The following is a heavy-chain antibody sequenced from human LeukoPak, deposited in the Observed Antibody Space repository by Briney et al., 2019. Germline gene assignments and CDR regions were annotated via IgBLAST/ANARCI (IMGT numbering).Heavy chain of an antibody. J-gene: IGHJ5*02. CDR3: ANYGAGTYRFDP. CDR2: INHSGST. D-gene: IGHD3-10*01. CDR1: GGSFSAYY. V-gene: IGHV4-34*09. Sequence: PSETLSLTCAVYGGSFSAYYWSWIRQPPGKGLEWIGEINHSGSTNYNPSLKSRVTISVDMSENQFSLKLSSVTAADTAVYYCANYGAGTYRFDPWGQGTLVIVSS.